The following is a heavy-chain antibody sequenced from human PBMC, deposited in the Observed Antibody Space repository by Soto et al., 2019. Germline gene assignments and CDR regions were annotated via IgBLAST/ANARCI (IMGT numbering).Heavy chain of an antibody. CDR1: GFTFSTYA. CDR2: ISSNGRST. D-gene: IGHD2-8*01. J-gene: IGHJ4*02. CDR3: ARDRCTNGVCYAPSDY. Sequence: EVQLVESGGGSVQPGGSLRLSCATSGFTFSTYAMHWVRQAPGKGLEYVSAISSNGRSTYYANSVKGRFTISRDNSKNTLYLQMDSLRAEDMAVYYCARDRCTNGVCYAPSDYWGQGTLVTVSS. V-gene: IGHV3-64*01.